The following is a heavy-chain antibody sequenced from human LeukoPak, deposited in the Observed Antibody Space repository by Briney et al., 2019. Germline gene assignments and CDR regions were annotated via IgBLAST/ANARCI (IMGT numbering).Heavy chain of an antibody. CDR2: INAGNGNT. CDR1: GYTFTSYA. V-gene: IGHV1-3*01. Sequence: ASVKVSCKASGYTFTSYAMHWVRQAPGQRLEWMGRINAGNGNTKYSQKFQGRVTITRDTSASTAYMELSSLRSEDTAVYYCAIYDSSGYYYSHFDYWGQGTLVTVSS. CDR3: AIYDSSGYYYSHFDY. D-gene: IGHD3-22*01. J-gene: IGHJ4*02.